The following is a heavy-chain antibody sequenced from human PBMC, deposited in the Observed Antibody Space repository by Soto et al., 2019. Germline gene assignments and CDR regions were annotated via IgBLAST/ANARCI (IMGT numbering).Heavy chain of an antibody. D-gene: IGHD4-17*01. Sequence: SVKVSCKASGCTFTRYHIHWVRQAPGQGLEWMGIINPSGGSTTYAQKFQGRVTMTRDTSTSTVYMELSSLRSEDTAVYYCARDAYDYGDFAGIGYWGQGTLVTVSS. CDR3: ARDAYDYGDFAGIGY. V-gene: IGHV1-46*01. CDR1: GCTFTRYH. J-gene: IGHJ4*02. CDR2: INPSGGST.